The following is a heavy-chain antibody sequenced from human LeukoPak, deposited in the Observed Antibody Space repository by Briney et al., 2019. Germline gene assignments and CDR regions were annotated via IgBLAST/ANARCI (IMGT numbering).Heavy chain of an antibody. CDR2: INEGGNEK. CDR1: GFTFRNYW. V-gene: IGHV3-7*03. J-gene: IGHJ4*02. Sequence: GGSLRLSCAASGFTFRNYWMSWVRQVPGKGLEWVVNINEGGNEKNYVDSVKGRFTVSRDNAKNLLYLQMNSLRVEDTAVYYCAKEGRSLQSYWGQGTLVTVSS. D-gene: IGHD5-24*01. CDR3: AKEGRSLQSY.